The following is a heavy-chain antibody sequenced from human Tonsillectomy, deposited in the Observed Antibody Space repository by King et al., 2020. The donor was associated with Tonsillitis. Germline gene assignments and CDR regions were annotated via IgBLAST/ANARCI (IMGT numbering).Heavy chain of an antibody. Sequence: VQLQESGPGLVKPSETLSLTCTVSGGSISSYFWSWLRQPPGKGLECIGYMYYSGSTNYNPSLKSRVTISIDTSKNQFSLKVSSVTAADTAVYYCARLAGGNSANAFDIWGQGTMVTVSS. CDR3: ARLAGGNSANAFDI. CDR1: GGSISSYF. D-gene: IGHD4-23*01. V-gene: IGHV4-59*08. CDR2: MYYSGST. J-gene: IGHJ3*02.